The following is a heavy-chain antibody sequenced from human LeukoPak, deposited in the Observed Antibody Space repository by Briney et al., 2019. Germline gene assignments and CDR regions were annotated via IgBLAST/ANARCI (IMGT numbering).Heavy chain of an antibody. J-gene: IGHJ6*02. CDR1: GFTFSSYA. D-gene: IGHD1-26*01. V-gene: IGHV3-23*01. CDR3: AKAGNSGSYDGSRYYYYGMDV. CDR2: ISGSGGST. Sequence: GGSLRLSCAASGFTFSSYAMSWVRQAPGKGLEWVSAISGSGGSTYYADSVKGRFTISRDNSKNTLYLQVNSLRAEDTAVYYCAKAGNSGSYDGSRYYYYGMDVWGQGTTVTVSS.